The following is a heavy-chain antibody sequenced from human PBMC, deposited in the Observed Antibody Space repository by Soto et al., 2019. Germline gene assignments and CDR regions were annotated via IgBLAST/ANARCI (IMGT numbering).Heavy chain of an antibody. CDR2: ISSSSSYI. CDR3: ARDTSGYDDVGY. J-gene: IGHJ4*02. Sequence: EVQLVESGGGLVQPGGSLRLSCAASGFTFSSYSMNWVRQAPGKGLEWVSSISSSSSYIYYADSVKGRFTISRDNAKNSLYLQMNSLRAEDTAVYYCARDTSGYDDVGYWGQGTLVTVSS. CDR1: GFTFSSYS. D-gene: IGHD5-12*01. V-gene: IGHV3-21*01.